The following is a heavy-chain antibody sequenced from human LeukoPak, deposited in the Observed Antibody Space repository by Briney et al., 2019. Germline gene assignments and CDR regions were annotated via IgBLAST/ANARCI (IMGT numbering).Heavy chain of an antibody. CDR2: IAHDSTTI. Sequence: PGGSLRLSCAASGFTFRICGMNWVRQAPEKGPEWVSYIAHDSTTIYYKDSVKGRFTMSRDNARTSLYLQMTSLRAEDTAMYYCARATRNGYDYWGQGTLVTVSS. D-gene: IGHD5-24*01. CDR3: ARATRNGYDY. CDR1: GFTFRICG. J-gene: IGHJ4*02. V-gene: IGHV3-48*04.